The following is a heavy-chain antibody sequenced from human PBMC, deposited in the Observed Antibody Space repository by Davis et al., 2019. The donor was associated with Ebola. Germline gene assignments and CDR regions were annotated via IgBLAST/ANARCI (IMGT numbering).Heavy chain of an antibody. V-gene: IGHV4-59*01. CDR2: IYYSGST. CDR3: ARDPRGTWSRPGWFDP. D-gene: IGHD2-15*01. CDR1: GGSISSYY. J-gene: IGHJ5*02. Sequence: PLETLSLTCTVSGGSISSYYWSWIRQPPGKGLEWIGYIYYSGSTNYNPSLKSRVTISVDTSKNQFSLKLSSVTAADTAVYYCARDPRGTWSRPGWFDPWGQGTLVTVSS.